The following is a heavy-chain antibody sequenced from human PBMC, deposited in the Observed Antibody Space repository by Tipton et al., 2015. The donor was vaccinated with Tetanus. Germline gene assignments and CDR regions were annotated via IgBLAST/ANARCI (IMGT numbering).Heavy chain of an antibody. D-gene: IGHD1-20*01. CDR3: ARRAITGTTEDY. J-gene: IGHJ4*02. V-gene: IGHV4-31*03. Sequence: TLSLTCTVSGGSISSYYWSWIRQHPGKGLEWIGYIYYSGSTYYNPSLKSRVTISVDTSKNQFSLKLSSVTAADTAVYYCARRAITGTTEDYWGQGTLVTVSS. CDR2: IYYSGST. CDR1: GGSISSYY.